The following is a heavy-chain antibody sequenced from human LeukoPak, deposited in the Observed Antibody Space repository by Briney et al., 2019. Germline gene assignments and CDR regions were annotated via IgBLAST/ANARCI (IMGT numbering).Heavy chain of an antibody. CDR3: ARDRPAAARYDY. D-gene: IGHD6-25*01. CDR2: IHHSGDT. Sequence: SSETLSLTCSVSGGSISDGGYYWSWIRQPPGKGLEWIGYIHHSGDTYYNPSLKSRVTISLDRSKNQFSLKVSSVTAADTAVYYCARDRPAAARYDYWGQGTLVTVSS. J-gene: IGHJ4*02. CDR1: GGSISDGGYY. V-gene: IGHV4-30-2*01.